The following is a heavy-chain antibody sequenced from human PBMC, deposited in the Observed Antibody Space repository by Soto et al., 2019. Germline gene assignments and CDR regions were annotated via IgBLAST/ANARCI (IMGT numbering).Heavy chain of an antibody. V-gene: IGHV3-23*01. CDR2: ISGSDGST. CDR3: AKDLDSSWLFDY. Sequence: GSLRRSCSASGFTFSSYAMSWVRQAPGKGLEWVSAISGSDGSTYYADSVKGRFTISRDNSKNTLYLKMNSLRAEDTAVYYCAKDLDSSWLFDYWGQGTMVTVPS. J-gene: IGHJ4*02. D-gene: IGHD6-13*01. CDR1: GFTFSSYA.